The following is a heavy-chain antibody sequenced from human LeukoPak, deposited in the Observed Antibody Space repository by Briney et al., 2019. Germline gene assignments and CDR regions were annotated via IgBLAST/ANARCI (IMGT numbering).Heavy chain of an antibody. CDR2: IYYSGST. CDR1: GDSINNYY. CDR3: AGEAVGGLNYFDY. Sequence: PSETLSLTCTVSGDSINNYYWSWIRQPPGKGLEWIGYIYYSGSTNYNPSLKSRVTISVDTSKNQFSLKLSSVTAADTAVYYCAGEAVGGLNYFDYWGQGTLVTVSS. J-gene: IGHJ4*02. V-gene: IGHV4-59*08. D-gene: IGHD2-15*01.